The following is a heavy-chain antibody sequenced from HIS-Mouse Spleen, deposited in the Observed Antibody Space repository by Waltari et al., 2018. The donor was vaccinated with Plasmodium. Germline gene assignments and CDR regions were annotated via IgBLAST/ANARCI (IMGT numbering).Heavy chain of an antibody. V-gene: IGHV4-31*03. CDR1: GGSISSGGYY. J-gene: IGHJ4*02. D-gene: IGHD1-26*01. Sequence: QVQLQESGPGLVKPSQTLSLTCTVSGGSISSGGYYWSWIRHHPGKGLEWIGYIYYSGSTYYNPSLKSRVTISVDTSKNQFSLKLSSVTAADTAVYYCASSCTGIVGAYFDYWGQGTLVTVSS. CDR3: ASSCTGIVGAYFDY. CDR2: IYYSGST.